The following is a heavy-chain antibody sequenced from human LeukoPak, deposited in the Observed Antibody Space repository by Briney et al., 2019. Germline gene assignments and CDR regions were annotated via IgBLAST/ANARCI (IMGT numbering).Heavy chain of an antibody. CDR1: GYTFTSYY. J-gene: IGHJ4*02. CDR3: ARFLLSSSWYELTTNVGTEPNY. CDR2: INPSGGST. Sequence: GASVKVSCKASGYTFTSYYMHWVRQAPGEGLEWMGIINPSGGSTSYAQKFQGRVTMTRDMSTSTVYMELSSLRAEDTAVYYCARFLLSSSWYELTTNVGTEPNYWGQGTLVTVSS. D-gene: IGHD6-13*01. V-gene: IGHV1-46*01.